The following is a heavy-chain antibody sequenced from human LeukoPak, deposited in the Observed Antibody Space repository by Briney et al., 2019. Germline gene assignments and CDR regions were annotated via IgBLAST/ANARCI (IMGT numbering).Heavy chain of an antibody. CDR2: ISGSGGST. J-gene: IGHJ4*02. V-gene: IGHV3-23*01. Sequence: GGSLRLSCAASGFTFSSYAISWVRQAPGKGLEWVSAISGSGGSTYYADSVKGRFTISRDNSKNTLYLQMNSLRAEDTAVYYCAKGPVGASHFDYWGQGTLVTVSS. CDR3: AKGPVGASHFDY. CDR1: GFTFSSYA. D-gene: IGHD1-26*01.